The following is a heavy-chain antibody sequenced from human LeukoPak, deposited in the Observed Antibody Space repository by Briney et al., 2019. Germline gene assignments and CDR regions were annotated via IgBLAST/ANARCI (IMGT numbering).Heavy chain of an antibody. CDR2: IIPIFGTA. D-gene: IGHD2-2*02. CDR3: ARDLTPYCSSTSCDIWVFDY. CDR1: GGTFSSYA. J-gene: IGHJ4*02. Sequence: GASVKVSCKASGGTFSSYAISWVRQAPGQGLEWMGRIIPIFGTANYAQKFQGRVTITTDESTSTAYMELSSLRSEDTAVYYCARDLTPYCSSTSCDIWVFDYWGQGTLVTVSS. V-gene: IGHV1-69*05.